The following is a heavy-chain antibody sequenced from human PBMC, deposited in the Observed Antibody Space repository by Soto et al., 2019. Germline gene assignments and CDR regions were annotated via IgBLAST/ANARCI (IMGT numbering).Heavy chain of an antibody. CDR1: GYTFTSYY. CDR2: INPSGGST. J-gene: IGHJ4*02. Sequence: QVQLVQSGAEVKKPGASAKVSCKASGYTFTSYYMHWVRQAPGQGLEWMGIINPSGGSTSYAQKFEGRVTMTRDTSTSTVYMELSSLRSEDTAVYYCARDGGGQTNDYWGQGTLVTVSS. CDR3: ARDGGGQTNDY. D-gene: IGHD3-16*01. V-gene: IGHV1-46*01.